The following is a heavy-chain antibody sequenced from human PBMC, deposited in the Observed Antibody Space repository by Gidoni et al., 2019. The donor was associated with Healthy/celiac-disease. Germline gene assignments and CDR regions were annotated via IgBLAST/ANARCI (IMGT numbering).Heavy chain of an antibody. D-gene: IGHD2-15*01. CDR3: AKEGGLGYCSGGSCYSSFDY. J-gene: IGHJ4*02. CDR2: ISGSGGST. Sequence: EVQLLESGGGLVQPGGSLRLSCAASGFTFSSYAMSWVRQAPGKGLEWVSAISGSGGSTYYADSVKGRFTISRDNSKNTLYLQMNSLGAEDTAVYYCAKEGGLGYCSGGSCYSSFDYWGQGTLVTVSS. V-gene: IGHV3-23*01. CDR1: GFTFSSYA.